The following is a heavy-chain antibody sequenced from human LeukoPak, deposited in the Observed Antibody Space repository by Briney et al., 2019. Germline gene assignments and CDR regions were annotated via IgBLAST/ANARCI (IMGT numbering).Heavy chain of an antibody. D-gene: IGHD2-15*01. V-gene: IGHV3-9*01. Sequence: SMRLSCAASGLTFDDYAMHWVRQAPGKGLEWVSGIRCNSGNMGYADPVKGRFTNSRDNGKNSLYLQMNRLRSEDTALYYCAKAEGGWQSLPSDYWGQRTLVTVSS. CDR2: IRCNSGNM. CDR1: GLTFDDYA. J-gene: IGHJ4*02. CDR3: AKAEGGWQSLPSDY.